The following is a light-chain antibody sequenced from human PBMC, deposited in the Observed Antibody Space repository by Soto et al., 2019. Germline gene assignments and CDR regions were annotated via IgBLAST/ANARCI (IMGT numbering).Light chain of an antibody. Sequence: QSALTQPPSASGSPGESVTISCTGSSGDIGAFKYVSWYQQHPGKAPKLIIYDVSNRPSGVSNRFSGSKSGNTASLTISGLQAEDEADYYCSSYTGSTTLGVFGTGTKVTVL. CDR2: DVS. CDR1: SGDIGAFKY. J-gene: IGLJ1*01. CDR3: SSYTGSTTLGV. V-gene: IGLV2-14*01.